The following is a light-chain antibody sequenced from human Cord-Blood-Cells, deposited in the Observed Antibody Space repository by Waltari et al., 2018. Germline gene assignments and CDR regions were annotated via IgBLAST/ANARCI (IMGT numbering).Light chain of an antibody. V-gene: IGLV3-19*01. J-gene: IGLJ1*01. CDR2: GKN. CDR1: SLRSYY. CDR3: NSRDSSGNRLGD. Sequence: SSELTQDPAVSVALGQTVRITCQGDSLRSYYASWYQQKPGQAPVLVIYGKNNRPSGIPDRFSGSSSGNTASLASTGAHAEDEADYYCNSRDSSGNRLGDFGTGTKVTVL.